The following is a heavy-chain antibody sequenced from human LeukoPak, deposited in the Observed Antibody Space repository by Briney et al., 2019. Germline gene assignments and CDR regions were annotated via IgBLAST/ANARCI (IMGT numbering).Heavy chain of an antibody. D-gene: IGHD1-14*01. CDR3: GRLPTLQNQAKHTSWDAFDI. CDR2: ISISGDIR. CDR1: GFNFNGYN. V-gene: IGHV3-48*01. Sequence: PGGSLRLSCMGSGFNFNGYNMIWVRQAAGKGLEWIAYISISGDIRYYTDSVRGRFTISRDNAKNSLYLQMSSLRVDDTAVYYCGRLPTLQNQAKHTSWDAFDIWGRGTMITVSA. J-gene: IGHJ3*02.